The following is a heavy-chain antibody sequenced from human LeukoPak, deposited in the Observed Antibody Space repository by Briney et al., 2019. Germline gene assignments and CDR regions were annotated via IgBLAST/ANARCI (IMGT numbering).Heavy chain of an antibody. D-gene: IGHD2-15*01. CDR1: GGSISSSNSY. CDR3: ARLDGYCSGGSCYSVSFVDP. J-gene: IGHJ5*02. Sequence: SPTLSLTCTVSGGSISSSNSYSGWIRQPPWKGLQWFGSIYYRGSAYYNPSVKSRVTISVDTSKNQYSLKLSSVTAADTAVYYCARLDGYCSGGSCYSVSFVDPWGQGTLVTVSS. V-gene: IGHV4-39*01. CDR2: IYYRGSA.